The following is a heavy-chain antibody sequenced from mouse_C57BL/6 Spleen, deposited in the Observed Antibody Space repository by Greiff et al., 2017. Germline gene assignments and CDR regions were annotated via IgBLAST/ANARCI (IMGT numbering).Heavy chain of an antibody. CDR2: INYDGSST. CDR1: GFTFSDYY. D-gene: IGHD1-1*01. Sequence: EVKVVESEGGLVQPGSSMKLSCTASGFTFSDYYLAWVRQVPEKGLEWVANINYDGSSTYYLDSLKSRFIISRDNAKNILYLQMSSLKSEDTATYYCARGGNYYGSSPYYFDYWGQGTTLTVSS. V-gene: IGHV5-16*01. J-gene: IGHJ2*01. CDR3: ARGGNYYGSSPYYFDY.